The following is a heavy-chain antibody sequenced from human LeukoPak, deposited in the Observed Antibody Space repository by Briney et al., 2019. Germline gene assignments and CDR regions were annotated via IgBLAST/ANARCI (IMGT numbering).Heavy chain of an antibody. CDR3: ARDTSRGGYNFVDY. D-gene: IGHD5-24*01. CDR1: GFTFSSYS. J-gene: IGHJ4*02. V-gene: IGHV3-21*01. Sequence: VKPGGSLRLSCAASGFTFSSYSMNWVRQAPGKGLEWVSSISSSSSYIYYADSVKGRFTIPRDNAKNLLYLQMNSLRAEDTAVYYCARDTSRGGYNFVDYWGQGTLVTVSS. CDR2: ISSSSSYI.